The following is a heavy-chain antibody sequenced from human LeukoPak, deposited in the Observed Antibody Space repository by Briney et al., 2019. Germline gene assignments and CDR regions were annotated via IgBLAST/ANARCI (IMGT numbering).Heavy chain of an antibody. CDR3: AGFHYYDSSGYYRHYYGMDV. CDR2: IYYSGST. Sequence: SETLSLTRSVSGRSISSYYWSWIRPPPGKGLEWIGYIYYSGSTNYNPSLKSRATISVYTSKNQFSLRLSSVTAADTAVYYCAGFHYYDSSGYYRHYYGMDVWGQGTTVTVSS. V-gene: IGHV4-59*01. J-gene: IGHJ6*02. D-gene: IGHD3-22*01. CDR1: GRSISSYY.